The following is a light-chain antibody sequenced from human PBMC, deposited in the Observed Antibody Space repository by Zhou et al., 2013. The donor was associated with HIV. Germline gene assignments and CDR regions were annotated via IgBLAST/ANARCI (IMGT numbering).Light chain of an antibody. CDR1: NIGGQL. CDR3: QVWDSTTDHWV. Sequence: SYVLTQPPSVSVAPGQTTRLSCGGENIGGQLVHWYQQKSGQAPVVVVYDNNVRPSEISERFYGSNSGTTAALTISRVEAGDEADYYCQVWDSTTDHWVFGGGTKLTVL. CDR2: DNN. J-gene: IGLJ3*02. V-gene: IGLV3-21*02.